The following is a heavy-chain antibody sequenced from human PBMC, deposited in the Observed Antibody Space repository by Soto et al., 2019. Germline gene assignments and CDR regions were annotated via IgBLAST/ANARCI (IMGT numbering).Heavy chain of an antibody. CDR2: IYHSGST. CDR1: GGSISSSNW. Sequence: QVQLQESGPGLVKPSGTLSLTCAVSGGSISSSNWWSWVRQPPGKGLEWIGEIYHSGSTNYNPSLKSRDIISADKPKNQLSLKLSSVTAAETAVYYCARASSAVVGTGLGYYDKDVWGRGTKVTVSS. J-gene: IGHJ6*02. V-gene: IGHV4-4*02. CDR3: ARASSAVVGTGLGYYDKDV. D-gene: IGHD6-19*01.